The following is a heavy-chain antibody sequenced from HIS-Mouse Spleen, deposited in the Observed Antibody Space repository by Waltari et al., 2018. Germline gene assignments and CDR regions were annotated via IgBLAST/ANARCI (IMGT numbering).Heavy chain of an antibody. CDR2: IYSSGST. D-gene: IGHD6-13*01. CDR1: GRSISSSSYY. J-gene: IGHJ2*01. Sequence: QLQLQESGPGLVKPSETRSLTCTVSGRSISSSSYYWGWIRQPPGKGLEWIGSIYSSGSTYYNPSLKSRVTISVDTSKNQFSLKLSSVTAADTAVYYCAREIPYSSSWYDWYFDLWGRGTLVTVSS. V-gene: IGHV4-39*07. CDR3: AREIPYSSSWYDWYFDL.